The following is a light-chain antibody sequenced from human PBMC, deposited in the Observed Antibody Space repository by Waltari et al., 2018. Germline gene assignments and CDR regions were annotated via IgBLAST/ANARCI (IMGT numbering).Light chain of an antibody. J-gene: IGLJ3*02. Sequence: QLVVTQSPSASASLGASVKFTCTLSSGPSSYAIAWHQQQPEKGPRYLMKINSDGSHKKGDGIPDRFSGSSSGAERYLTISSLQSEDEADYYCQTWGTGTWVFGGGTKLTVL. CDR3: QTWGTGTWV. V-gene: IGLV4-69*01. CDR2: INSDGSH. CDR1: SGPSSYA.